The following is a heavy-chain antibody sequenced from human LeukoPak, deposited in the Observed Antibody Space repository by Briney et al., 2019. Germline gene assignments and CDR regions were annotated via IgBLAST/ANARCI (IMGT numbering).Heavy chain of an antibody. CDR1: GYTLTSYD. Sequence: ASVKVSCKASGYTLTSYDINWVRQATGQGLEWMGWMNPNSGNTGYAQKFQGRVTMTRNTSISTAYMELSSLRSEDTAVYYCARGAFPYYYDSSGYQIWFDPWGQGTLVTVSS. V-gene: IGHV1-8*01. CDR3: ARGAFPYYYDSSGYQIWFDP. D-gene: IGHD3-22*01. J-gene: IGHJ5*02. CDR2: MNPNSGNT.